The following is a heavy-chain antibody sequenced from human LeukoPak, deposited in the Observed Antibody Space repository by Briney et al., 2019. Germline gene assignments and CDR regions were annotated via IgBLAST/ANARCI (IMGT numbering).Heavy chain of an antibody. CDR3: AKSNGYGLVDI. CDR1: GGSISSYY. Sequence: EPSETLSLTCTVSGGSISSYYWSWIRQPPGKGLEWIGYIYYSGSTNYNPSLKSRVTISLDTSRNQFSLKLNSVTAADTAVYYCAKSNGYGLVDIWGQGTMVTVSS. D-gene: IGHD3-10*01. J-gene: IGHJ3*02. CDR2: IYYSGST. V-gene: IGHV4-59*12.